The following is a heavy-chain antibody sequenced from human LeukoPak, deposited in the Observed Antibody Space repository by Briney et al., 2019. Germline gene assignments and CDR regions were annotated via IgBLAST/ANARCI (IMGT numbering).Heavy chain of an antibody. Sequence: GGSLRLSCAASGFTFSSYAMSWVRQAPGKGLEWVSAISGSGGSTYYADSVKGRFTISRDNSKNTLYLQMNGLRAEDTAVYYCAKWGSSWYRFKPPNYWGQGTLVTVSS. D-gene: IGHD6-13*01. V-gene: IGHV3-23*01. CDR3: AKWGSSWYRFKPPNY. J-gene: IGHJ4*02. CDR2: ISGSGGST. CDR1: GFTFSSYA.